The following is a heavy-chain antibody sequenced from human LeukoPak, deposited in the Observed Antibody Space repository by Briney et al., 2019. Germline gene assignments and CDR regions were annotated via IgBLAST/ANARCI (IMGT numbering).Heavy chain of an antibody. J-gene: IGHJ4*02. V-gene: IGHV4-38-2*02. Sequence: SETLSLTCTVSGYSISSGYYWGWIRQPPGKGLEWIGSIYHSGSTYYNPSLKSRVTISVDTSKNQFSLKLSSVTAADTAVYYCARDMWYSSGWFHYPFDYWGQGTLVTVSS. CDR1: GYSISSGYY. CDR2: IYHSGST. D-gene: IGHD6-19*01. CDR3: ARDMWYSSGWFHYPFDY.